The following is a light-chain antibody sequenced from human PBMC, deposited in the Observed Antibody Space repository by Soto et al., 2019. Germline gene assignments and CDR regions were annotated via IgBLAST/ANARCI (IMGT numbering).Light chain of an antibody. Sequence: EIVMTQSPATLSVSPGERATLSCRASQSVSLNLAWYQQKPGQAPRLLIYGASTRATDIPARFSGSGSGTDVTLTNTSLQSAAVAVYDCQQYKTWTPPTLTFGPGTKVDIK. J-gene: IGKJ3*01. CDR2: GAS. CDR3: QQYKTWTPPTLT. CDR1: QSVSLN. V-gene: IGKV3-15*01.